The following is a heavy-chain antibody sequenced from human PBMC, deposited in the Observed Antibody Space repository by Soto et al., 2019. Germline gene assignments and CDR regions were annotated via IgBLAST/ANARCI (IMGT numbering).Heavy chain of an antibody. J-gene: IGHJ4*02. Sequence: SVKVSCKASGGTFSSYTITWVRQAPGQGLEWMGRIIPLLGIANYAQKFQGRVTIIADRSTSTAYMDLSSLRSEDTAIYYCARGKSCSSTSCYSHLDVWGQGTLVTVSS. D-gene: IGHD2-2*02. CDR3: ARGKSCSSTSCYSHLDV. CDR1: GGTFSSYT. V-gene: IGHV1-69*02. CDR2: IIPLLGIA.